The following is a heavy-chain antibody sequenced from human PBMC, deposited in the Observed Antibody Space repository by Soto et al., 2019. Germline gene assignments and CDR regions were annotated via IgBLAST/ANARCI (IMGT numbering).Heavy chain of an antibody. CDR1: GFTFSSYG. Sequence: GGSLRLSCVASGFTFSSYGMHWVRQAPGKGLEWVAVISYDGSNKYYADSVKGRFTISRDNSKNTLYLQMNSLRAEDTAVYYCAKPRGDCSGGSCLTGQYGMDVWGHGTTVTVSS. J-gene: IGHJ6*02. D-gene: IGHD2-15*01. CDR2: ISYDGSNK. V-gene: IGHV3-30*18. CDR3: AKPRGDCSGGSCLTGQYGMDV.